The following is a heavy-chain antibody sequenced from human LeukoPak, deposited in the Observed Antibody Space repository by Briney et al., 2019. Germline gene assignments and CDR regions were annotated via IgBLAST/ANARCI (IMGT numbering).Heavy chain of an antibody. CDR2: IYPGDSDT. Sequence: GESLRISCKGSGYNFGTYWISWVRQMPGKGLEWMGIIYPGDSDTRYSPSFQGQVTISADKSISTAYLQWSSLKASDTAMYYCARRRSNGDRDYWGQGTLVTVSS. V-gene: IGHV5-51*01. CDR3: ARRRSNGDRDY. J-gene: IGHJ4*02. CDR1: GYNFGTYW. D-gene: IGHD4-17*01.